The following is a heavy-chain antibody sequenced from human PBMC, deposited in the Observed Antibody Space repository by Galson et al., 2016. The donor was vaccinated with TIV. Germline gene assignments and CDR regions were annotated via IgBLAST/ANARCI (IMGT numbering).Heavy chain of an antibody. J-gene: IGHJ4*02. CDR1: GFSFKNAW. CDR2: IKNRDYGGTT. D-gene: IGHD2/OR15-2a*01. Sequence: SLRLSCAASGFSFKNAWMSWVRQAPGKGLDWVGRIKNRDYGGTTDYAEPVKGRFTISRDDAKDGQFLQMDSLKTEDTAIYYCASFNTKDAFDSWGQGTLVIVSS. V-gene: IGHV3-15*05. CDR3: ASFNTKDAFDS.